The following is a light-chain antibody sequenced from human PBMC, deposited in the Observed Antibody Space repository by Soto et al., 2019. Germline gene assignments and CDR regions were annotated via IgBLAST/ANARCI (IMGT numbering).Light chain of an antibody. CDR1: QSFSSTY. V-gene: IGKV3-20*01. J-gene: IGKJ1*01. CDR2: VTS. Sequence: AQYPGTLSLSSGERATLSCRASQSFSSTYLAWFQQKPGQAPRLVISVTSNRATGIPDRFSGGGSGTDFTLTLSRLEPDDFATYYCQQYETFSGTFGPGTKVDIK. CDR3: QQYETFSGT.